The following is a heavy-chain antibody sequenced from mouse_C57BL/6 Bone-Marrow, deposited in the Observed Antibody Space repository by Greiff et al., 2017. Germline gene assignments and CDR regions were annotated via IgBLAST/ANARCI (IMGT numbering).Heavy chain of an antibody. J-gene: IGHJ2*01. V-gene: IGHV6-6*01. CDR1: GFTFSDAW. D-gene: IGHD1-1*01. CDR3: TREIYYSGSSSFDY. CDR2: IRNKANNHAT. Sequence: EVKVVESGGGLVQPGGSMKLSCAASGFTFSDAWMDWVRQSPEKGLEWVAEIRNKANNHATYYAESVKGRFTISRDDSKSSVYLQMNSLRAEDTGIYYCTREIYYSGSSSFDYWGQGTTLTVSS.